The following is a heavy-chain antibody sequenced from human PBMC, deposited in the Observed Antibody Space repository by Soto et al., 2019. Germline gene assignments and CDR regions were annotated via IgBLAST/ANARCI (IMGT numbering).Heavy chain of an antibody. J-gene: IGHJ4*02. CDR1: GGSISSSSYY. D-gene: IGHD5-12*01. Sequence: SETLSLTCTVSGGSISSSSYYWGWIRQPPGKGLEWIGSIYYSGSTYYNPSLKSRVTISVDTSKNQFSLKLSSVTAADTAVYYCARELDSGYDRPYFDYWGQGTLVTVSS. CDR3: ARELDSGYDRPYFDY. V-gene: IGHV4-39*02. CDR2: IYYSGST.